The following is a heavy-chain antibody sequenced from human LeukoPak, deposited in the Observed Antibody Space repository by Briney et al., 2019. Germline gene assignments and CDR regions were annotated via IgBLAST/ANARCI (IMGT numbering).Heavy chain of an antibody. CDR3: ASDRVLGSGSLDN. Sequence: GSLRLSCAASGFSFSDFWMHWVRQTPGKGLVWVSRIRGEGYDTNYVDSVEGRFTISRDNARHTLYLQMNSLRADDTAVYYCASDRVLGSGSLDNWGQGTLVTVSS. J-gene: IGHJ4*02. CDR2: IRGEGYDT. D-gene: IGHD3-10*01. CDR1: GFSFSDFW. V-gene: IGHV3-74*01.